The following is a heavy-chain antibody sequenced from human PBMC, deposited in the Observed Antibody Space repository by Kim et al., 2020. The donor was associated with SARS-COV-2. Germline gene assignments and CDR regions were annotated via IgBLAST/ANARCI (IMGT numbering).Heavy chain of an antibody. CDR2: VYHTGNT. CDR3: ASSGVGAVGWFDP. D-gene: IGHD1-26*01. Sequence: SETLSLTCSVSGDSIRSYYWTWIRQPPGKRLEWIGYVYHTGNTNYNPSLRGRVTISLDTSKRQFSLTLTSVTAADTAVYYCASSGVGAVGWFDPWGQGTLGTVPS. CDR1: GDSIRSYY. J-gene: IGHJ5*02. V-gene: IGHV4-59*01.